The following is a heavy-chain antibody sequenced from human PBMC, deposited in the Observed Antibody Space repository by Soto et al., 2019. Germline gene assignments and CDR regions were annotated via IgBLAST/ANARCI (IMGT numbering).Heavy chain of an antibody. CDR1: GFTFSSYW. CDR2: IKQDGTEK. Sequence: EVQLVESGGGLVQPGGSLRLSCAASGFTFSSYWMNWVRQAPGKGLEWVANIKQDGTEKHYVDSVKDRFTISSNNAKSSLHLQLNSLRADDSAGYYCAGGTGWFIVDWGQGTLVTVSS. V-gene: IGHV3-7*02. J-gene: IGHJ4*02. D-gene: IGHD6-19*01. CDR3: AGGTGWFIVD.